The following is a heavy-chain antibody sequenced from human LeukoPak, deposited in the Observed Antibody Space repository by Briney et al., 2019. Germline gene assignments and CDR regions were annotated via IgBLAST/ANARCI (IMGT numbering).Heavy chain of an antibody. CDR1: GFTFSSYA. V-gene: IGHV3-30-3*01. J-gene: IGHJ4*02. D-gene: IGHD2-2*01. CDR2: ISYDGSNK. CDR3: ATPPKGSTNDY. Sequence: GGSLRLSCAASGFTFSSYAMHWVRQAPGKGLEWVAVISYDGSNKYYADSVKGRFTISRDNSKNTLYLQMNSLRAEDTAVYYCATPPKGSTNDYWGQGTLVTVSS.